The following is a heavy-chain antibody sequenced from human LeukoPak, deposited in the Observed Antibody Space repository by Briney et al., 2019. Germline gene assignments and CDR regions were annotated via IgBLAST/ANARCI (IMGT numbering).Heavy chain of an antibody. Sequence: GGSLRLSCAVSGITLSNYGMSWVRQAPGKGLEWVAGLSGSGGGTNYADSVQGRFTISRDNPKNTLCLEMNSLRAEDTAVYFCAKRGVVIRVFLVGFHKEAYYFDSWGQGALVTVSS. CDR1: GITLSNYG. D-gene: IGHD3-10*01. CDR2: LSGSGGGT. CDR3: AKRGVVIRVFLVGFHKEAYYFDS. V-gene: IGHV3-23*01. J-gene: IGHJ4*02.